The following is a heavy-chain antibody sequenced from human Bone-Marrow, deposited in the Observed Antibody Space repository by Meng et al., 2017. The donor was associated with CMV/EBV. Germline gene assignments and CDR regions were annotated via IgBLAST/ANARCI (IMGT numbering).Heavy chain of an antibody. CDR3: ARGLTMVRGITRFDP. J-gene: IGHJ5*02. CDR2: MYHGGNT. D-gene: IGHD3-10*01. V-gene: IGHV4-38-2*02. Sequence: SETLSLTCTVSGFSITNGYYWGWIRQPPGKGLEWIGSMYHGGNTYYNPSLMSRVTISADTSKNQFSLKLSSVSAADTAVYYCARGLTMVRGITRFDPWGQGTLVTVSS. CDR1: GFSITNGYY.